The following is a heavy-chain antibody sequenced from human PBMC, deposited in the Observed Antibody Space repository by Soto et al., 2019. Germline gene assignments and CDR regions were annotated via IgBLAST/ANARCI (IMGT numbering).Heavy chain of an antibody. D-gene: IGHD2-21*01. CDR2: IYYSGST. J-gene: IGHJ4*02. V-gene: IGHV4-31*03. CDR1: GGSISSGGYY. CDR3: AGERAGERGYFDY. Sequence: QVQLQESGPGLVKPSQTLSLTCTVSGGSISSGGYYWSWIRQHPGKGLEWIGYIYYSGSTYYNPSLKSRVTESVDASKNQFSLKLSSVTAADPAVYYCAGERAGERGYFDYWGQGTLVTVSS.